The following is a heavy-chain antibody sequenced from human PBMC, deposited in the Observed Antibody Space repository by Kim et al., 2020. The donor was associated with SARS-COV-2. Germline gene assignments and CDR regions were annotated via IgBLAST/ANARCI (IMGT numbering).Heavy chain of an antibody. Sequence: GGSLRLSCAASGFTFSSYSMNWVRQAPGKGLEWVSSISSSSSYIYYADSVKGRFTISRDNAKNSLYLQMNSLRAEDTAVYYCARETVVVAAHRNGNGYYYGMDVWGQGTTVTVSS. CDR1: GFTFSSYS. CDR2: ISSSSSYI. J-gene: IGHJ6*02. CDR3: ARETVVVAAHRNGNGYYYGMDV. D-gene: IGHD2-15*01. V-gene: IGHV3-21*04.